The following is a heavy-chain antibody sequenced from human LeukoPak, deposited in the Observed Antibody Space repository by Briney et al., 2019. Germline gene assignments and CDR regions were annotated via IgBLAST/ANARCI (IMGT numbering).Heavy chain of an antibody. V-gene: IGHV1-18*01. CDR2: ISAYNGNT. J-gene: IGHJ1*01. CDR1: GYTFTSYG. Sequence: ASVKVSCKASGYTFTSYGISWVRQAPGQGLEWMGWISAYNGNTNYAQKLQGRVTMTTDTSTSTAYMELRSLRSDDTAVYYCARDVTSIAVAGTFYPLQHWGQGTLVTVSS. CDR3: ARDVTSIAVAGTFYPLQH. D-gene: IGHD6-19*01.